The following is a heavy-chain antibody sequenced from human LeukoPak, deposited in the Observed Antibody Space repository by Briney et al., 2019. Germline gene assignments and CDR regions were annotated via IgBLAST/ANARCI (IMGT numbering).Heavy chain of an antibody. CDR2: IYYSGSA. D-gene: IGHD3-16*01. CDR1: GGSISSYY. J-gene: IGHJ6*02. CDR3: AGGGGHYYYYGMDV. V-gene: IGHV4-59*01. Sequence: SETLSLTCTVSGGSISSYYWSWIRQPPGKALEWIGYIYYSGSANYNPSLKSRVTISVDTSKNQFSPKLSSVTAADTAVYYCAGGGGHYYYYGMDVWGQGTTVTVSS.